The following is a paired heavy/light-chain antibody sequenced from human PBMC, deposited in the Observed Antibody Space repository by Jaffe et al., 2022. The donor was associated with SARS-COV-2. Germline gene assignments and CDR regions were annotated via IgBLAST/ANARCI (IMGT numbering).Light chain of an antibody. Sequence: SYVLTQPPSVSVAPGQTARITCGGNDIGNKSVHWYQQKPGQAPVLVVYDDSDRPSGIPERFSGSNSGDTATLTINSLEAGDEADYYCQVLDTDSDHVVFGGGTKLTVL. CDR3: QVLDTDSDHVV. CDR1: DIGNKS. J-gene: IGLJ3*02. V-gene: IGLV3-21*02. CDR2: DDS.
Heavy chain of an antibody. CDR3: AKAREDSVWYVEIDLQH. Sequence: EVHLLESGGDLVQPGGSLRVSCAASGFTFDTYAMSWVRQAPGKGLEWVSTISGSGANTYYADSVRGRFTVSRDNLKKTLTLQMASLKVEDTAVYFCAKAREDSVWYVEIDLQHWGQGTLVTVSS. J-gene: IGHJ1*01. CDR1: GFTFDTYA. CDR2: ISGSGANT. V-gene: IGHV3-23*01. D-gene: IGHD3-16*01.